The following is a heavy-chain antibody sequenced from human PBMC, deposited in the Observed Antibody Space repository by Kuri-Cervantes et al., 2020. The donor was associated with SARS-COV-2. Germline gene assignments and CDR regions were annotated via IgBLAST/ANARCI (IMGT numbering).Heavy chain of an antibody. J-gene: IGHJ6*03. Sequence: LRLSCTVSGGSISSGSNYWSWIRQPAGKGLEWIGHIYTSRSTNYNPSLKSRVTISVDTSKNQFSLKLSSVTAADTAVYYCARGYGSTFMDVWGKGTTVTVSS. V-gene: IGHV4-61*09. CDR1: GGSISSGSNY. CDR3: ARGYGSTFMDV. CDR2: IYTSRST. D-gene: IGHD2-2*01.